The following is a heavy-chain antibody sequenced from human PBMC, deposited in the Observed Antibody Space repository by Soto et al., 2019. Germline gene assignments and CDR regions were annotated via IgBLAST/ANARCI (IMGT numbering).Heavy chain of an antibody. D-gene: IGHD3-22*01. V-gene: IGHV4-39*01. CDR1: GGSISSGGYY. CDR2: IYHGGST. CDR3: ARHADSSSYYYPFDY. Sequence: SETLSLTCTVSGGSISSGGYYWSWIRQHPGKGLEWIGSIYHGGSTYFNPSLKSRLTISVDTSKSQFSLKLSSVTAADTAVYYCARHADSSSYYYPFDYWGQGTQVTVSS. J-gene: IGHJ4*02.